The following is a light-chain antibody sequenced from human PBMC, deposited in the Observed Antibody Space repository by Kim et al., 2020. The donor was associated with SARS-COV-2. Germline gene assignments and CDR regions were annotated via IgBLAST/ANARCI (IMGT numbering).Light chain of an antibody. CDR2: SAS. Sequence: DIQMTQSPSSLSASVGDRVTVTCRASQSISRYLNWYRQRPGKAPELLVYSASSLQSAVPSRFSGSGSGTDFTLTISRLLPEDFATYYCQQTYTTPWTFGQGTKVDIK. V-gene: IGKV1-39*01. J-gene: IGKJ1*01. CDR3: QQTYTTPWT. CDR1: QSISRY.